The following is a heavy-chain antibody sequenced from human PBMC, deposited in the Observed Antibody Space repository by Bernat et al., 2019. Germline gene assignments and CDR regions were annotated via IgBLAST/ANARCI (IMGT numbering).Heavy chain of an antibody. D-gene: IGHD3-10*01. Sequence: QVQLVESGGGVVQPGRSLRLSCSASGFTFSTYAMHWVRQAPGKGLEWVAVIWYDGSNKYYADSVKGRFTISRDNSKNTLYLQMNSLRAEDTAVYYCARGPFGELLYFDYWGQRTLVTVSS. V-gene: IGHV3-33*01. CDR2: IWYDGSNK. CDR1: GFTFSTYA. CDR3: ARGPFGELLYFDY. J-gene: IGHJ4*02.